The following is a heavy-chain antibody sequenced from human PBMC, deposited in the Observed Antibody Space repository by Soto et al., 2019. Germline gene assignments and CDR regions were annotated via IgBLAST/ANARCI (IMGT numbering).Heavy chain of an antibody. CDR3: ARGKTISYYDYGMDV. V-gene: IGHV1-69*13. J-gene: IGHJ6*02. CDR2: IIPIFGTA. Sequence: GASVKVSCKASGGTFSSYAISWVRQAPGQGLEWMGGIIPIFGTANYAQKFQGRVTITAAESTSTAYMELSSLRSEDTAVYYGARGKTISYYDYGMDVWGQGTTVTVSS. CDR1: GGTFSSYA. D-gene: IGHD3-3*02.